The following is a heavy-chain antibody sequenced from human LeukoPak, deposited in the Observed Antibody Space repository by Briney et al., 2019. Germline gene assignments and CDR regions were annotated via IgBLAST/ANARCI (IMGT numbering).Heavy chain of an antibody. CDR3: ARDRSITIFGVVEYNWFDP. D-gene: IGHD3-3*01. V-gene: IGHV3-48*03. CDR1: GFTFSSYE. Sequence: GGSLRLSCAASGFTFSSYEMNWVRQAPGKGLEGVSYISSSGSTIYYADSVKGRFTIFRDNAKNSLYLQMNRLRAEDTAVYYCARDRSITIFGVVEYNWFDPWGQGTLVTVSS. J-gene: IGHJ5*02. CDR2: ISSSGSTI.